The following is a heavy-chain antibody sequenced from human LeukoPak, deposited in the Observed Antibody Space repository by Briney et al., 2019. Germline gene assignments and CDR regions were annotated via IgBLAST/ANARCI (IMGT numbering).Heavy chain of an antibody. CDR2: TYYSGST. D-gene: IGHD2-21*02. Sequence: PSETLSLTCTVSGGSISSYYWSWIRQPPGKGLEWIGYTYYSGSTNYNPSLKSRVTISVDTSKNQFSLKLSSVTAADTAVYYCAREGGVTATSDAFDIWGQGTMVTVSS. CDR1: GGSISSYY. CDR3: AREGGVTATSDAFDI. V-gene: IGHV4-59*01. J-gene: IGHJ3*02.